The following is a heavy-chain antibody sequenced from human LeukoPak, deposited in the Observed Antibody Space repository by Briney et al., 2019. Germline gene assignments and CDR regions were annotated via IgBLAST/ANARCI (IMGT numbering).Heavy chain of an antibody. CDR1: GYTFTGYY. CDR3: ARGSGSYFDY. V-gene: IGHV1-2*02. CDR2: INPNSGGT. D-gene: IGHD1-26*01. J-gene: IGHJ4*02. Sequence: ASVKVSCKASGYTFTGYYMHWVRQAPGQGLEWMGWINPNSGGTNYAQKFQGRVTMTRDSSTSTVYMELSSLRSEDTAVYYCARGSGSYFDYWGQGTLVTVPS.